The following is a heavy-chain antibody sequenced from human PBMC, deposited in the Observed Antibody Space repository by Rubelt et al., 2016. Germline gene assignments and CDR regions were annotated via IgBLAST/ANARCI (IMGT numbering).Heavy chain of an antibody. J-gene: IGHJ3*02. CDR3: ARDVIVVVPAAPDAFDI. CDR2: ISAYNGNT. V-gene: IGHV1-18*01. CDR1: GYTFTSYG. Sequence: QVQLVQSGAEVKKPGASVKVSCKASGYTFTSYGISWVRQAPGQGLEWMGWISAYNGNTNYAQKLQGRVTMTTDTSTSTAYMELRGLRSDDTAVYYWARDVIVVVPAAPDAFDIWGQGTMVTVSS. D-gene: IGHD2-2*01.